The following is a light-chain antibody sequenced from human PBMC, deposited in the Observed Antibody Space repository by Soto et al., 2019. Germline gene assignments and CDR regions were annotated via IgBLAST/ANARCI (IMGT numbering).Light chain of an antibody. V-gene: IGLV2-8*01. Sequence: QSALTQPPSASGSPGQSVTISCTGTSSDVGGYNYVSWYQQHPGKAPKLMISEVSKRPSGVPDRFSGSKSGNTASLTVSGLQAEDDADYYCSSFAGNNKLVFGGGSKLTVL. CDR3: SSFAGNNKLV. CDR2: EVS. J-gene: IGLJ2*01. CDR1: SSDVGGYNY.